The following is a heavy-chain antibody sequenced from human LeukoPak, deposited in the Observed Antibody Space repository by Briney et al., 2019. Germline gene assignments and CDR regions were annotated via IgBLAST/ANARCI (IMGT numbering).Heavy chain of an antibody. V-gene: IGHV4-59*01. CDR1: GGFISSYY. CDR3: ARDRYSSSWYGGWFDP. J-gene: IGHJ5*02. D-gene: IGHD6-13*01. Sequence: PSEALSLTCTVSGGFISSYYWSWIRQPPGKGLEWIGYIYYSGSTNYNPSLKSRVTISVDTSKNQFSLKLSSVTAADTAVYYCARDRYSSSWYGGWFDPWGQGTLVTVSS. CDR2: IYYSGST.